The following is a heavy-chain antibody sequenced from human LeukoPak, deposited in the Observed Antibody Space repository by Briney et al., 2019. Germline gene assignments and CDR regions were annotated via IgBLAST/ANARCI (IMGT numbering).Heavy chain of an antibody. CDR2: IYYSGST. V-gene: IGHV4-59*01. CDR3: ARVALNIYSYYMDV. Sequence: SETLTLTCTVYGGSISSYYWSWVRQPPGKGLEWIGYIYYSGSTNYNPSLKSRVTISVDTSKNQFSLKLSSVTAADTAVYYCARVALNIYSYYMDVWGKGTTVTISS. J-gene: IGHJ6*03. CDR1: GGSISSYY.